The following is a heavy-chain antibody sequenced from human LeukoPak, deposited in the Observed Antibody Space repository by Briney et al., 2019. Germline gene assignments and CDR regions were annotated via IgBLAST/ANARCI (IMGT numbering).Heavy chain of an antibody. J-gene: IGHJ5*02. Sequence: PSETLSLTCAVYGGSFSGYYWSWIRQPPGKGLEWIGYIYYSGSTNYNPSLKSRVTISVDTSKNQFSLKLSSVTAADTAVYYCARREAPGHWFDPWGQGTLVTVSS. CDR2: IYYSGST. V-gene: IGHV4-59*08. D-gene: IGHD1-26*01. CDR3: ARREAPGHWFDP. CDR1: GGSFSGYY.